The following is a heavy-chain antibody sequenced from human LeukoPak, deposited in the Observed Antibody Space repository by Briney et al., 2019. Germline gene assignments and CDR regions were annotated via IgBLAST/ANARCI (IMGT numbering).Heavy chain of an antibody. D-gene: IGHD3-16*01. V-gene: IGHV5-51*01. CDR1: GYRFTNYW. CDR3: ARIWLRAFDI. CDR2: IYPDDSDT. Sequence: GESLKISFQGSGYRFTNYWIAWVRQMPGKGLEWMGIIYPDDSDTRYSPSFQGQVTISADKSISTAYLQWSSLKASDTAMYYCARIWLRAFDIWGQGTMVTVSS. J-gene: IGHJ3*02.